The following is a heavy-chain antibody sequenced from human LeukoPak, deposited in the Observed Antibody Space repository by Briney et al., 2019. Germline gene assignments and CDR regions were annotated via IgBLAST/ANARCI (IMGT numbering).Heavy chain of an antibody. V-gene: IGHV4-59*01. Sequence: PSETLSLTCTVPGGSLTSYYWSWLRQPPGKGLEWIAYIYYSGSTNYNPSLKSRVTISVDTSKNHFSLKLSSVTAADTAVYYCVRHYGSGSWGFDYWGQGTLVTVSS. CDR2: IYYSGST. CDR1: GGSLTSYY. D-gene: IGHD3-10*01. J-gene: IGHJ4*02. CDR3: VRHYGSGSWGFDY.